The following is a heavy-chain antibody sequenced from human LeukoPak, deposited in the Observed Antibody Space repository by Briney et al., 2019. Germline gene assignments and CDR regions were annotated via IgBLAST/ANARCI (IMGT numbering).Heavy chain of an antibody. CDR2: IYTNGST. V-gene: IGHV4-4*07. CDR3: ARDRITMVRGVIDYYYYYMDV. J-gene: IGHJ6*03. D-gene: IGHD3-10*01. Sequence: PSETLSLTCTVSSGSISSYYWSWIRQPAGKGLEWIGRIYTNGSTNYNPSLKSRVTISVDTSKNQFSLKLSSVTAADTAVYYCARDRITMVRGVIDYYYYYMDVWGKGTTVTVSS. CDR1: SGSISSYY.